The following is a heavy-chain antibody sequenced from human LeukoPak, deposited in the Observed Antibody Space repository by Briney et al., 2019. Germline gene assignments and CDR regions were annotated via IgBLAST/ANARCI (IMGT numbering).Heavy chain of an antibody. D-gene: IGHD1-26*01. Sequence: GGSLRLSCAASGFTFNNALMSWVRQAPGKGLEWVARIKSKTDGGTTDYAAPVKGRFTISRDDSKSTLFLQVNSLTPEDTAVYYCTSRKLVGPPYGMDVWGQGASVTVSS. CDR2: IKSKTDGGTT. CDR1: GFTFNNAL. J-gene: IGHJ6*02. V-gene: IGHV3-15*01. CDR3: TSRKLVGPPYGMDV.